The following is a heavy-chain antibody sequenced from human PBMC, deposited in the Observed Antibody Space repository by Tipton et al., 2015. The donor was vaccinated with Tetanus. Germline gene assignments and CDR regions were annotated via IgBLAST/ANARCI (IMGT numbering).Heavy chain of an antibody. CDR3: ARDQVPTGVPGWGNWFDP. V-gene: IGHV4-59*03. Sequence: TLSLTCTVSGASMGDYYWSWFRQPPGKRLEWLGYINHSGTTNYNPSLRRRVALSLDASRNQFSLTLISVTAADTAVYYCARDQVPTGVPGWGNWFDPWGHGILVTVSS. D-gene: IGHD2-2*01. CDR2: INHSGTT. J-gene: IGHJ5*02. CDR1: GASMGDYY.